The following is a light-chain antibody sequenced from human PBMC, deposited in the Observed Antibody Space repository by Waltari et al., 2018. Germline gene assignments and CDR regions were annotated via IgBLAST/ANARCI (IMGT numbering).Light chain of an antibody. J-gene: IGKJ5*01. CDR2: WAS. CDR1: QSVLDSSNSKNF. CDR3: QQYHSIPIT. V-gene: IGKV4-1*01. Sequence: DVVMTQSPQSLTLSLGERATIHCKSSQSVLDSSNSKNFLGGYQQKPGQPPKLLIYWASIRESWGPHRFNGSGSGTYFTLTINSLQAEDVATFYCQQYHSIPITFGQGTRLEIK.